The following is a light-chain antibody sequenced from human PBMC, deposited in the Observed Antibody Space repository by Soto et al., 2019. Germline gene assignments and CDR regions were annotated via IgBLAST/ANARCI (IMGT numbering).Light chain of an antibody. CDR2: DIN. J-gene: IGLJ1*01. Sequence: QSVLTQPPPASGTPGQRVTISCSGSSSKIGGNPGNWHQHLPASAPRLLSYDINRRPSGVRDGSSGSRSGTYCTLAISGLQSEDDADYYGAAWDDGLNGPYVFGTGTKVPGL. CDR3: AAWDDGLNGPYV. CDR1: SSKIGGNP. V-gene: IGLV1-44*01.